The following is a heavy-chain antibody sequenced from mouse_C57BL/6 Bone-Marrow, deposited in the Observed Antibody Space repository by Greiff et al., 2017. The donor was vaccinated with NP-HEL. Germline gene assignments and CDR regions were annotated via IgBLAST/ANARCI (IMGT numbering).Heavy chain of an antibody. V-gene: IGHV1-78*01. J-gene: IGHJ4*01. Sequence: QVQLQQSDAELVNPGASVKISCKVSGYTFTDYTIYWMKQRPEQGLDWIGYIHPRDGSTKYNEKFKGKATLTADKTSSTAYMQLNMLTSDDSAVYCCGSDYVPYYYAMDYWGQGTSVTVSS. D-gene: IGHD1-1*02. CDR2: IHPRDGST. CDR3: GSDYVPYYYAMDY. CDR1: GYTFTDYT.